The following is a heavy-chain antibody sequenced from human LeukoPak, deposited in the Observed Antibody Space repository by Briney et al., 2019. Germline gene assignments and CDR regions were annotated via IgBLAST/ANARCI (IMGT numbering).Heavy chain of an antibody. Sequence: GGSLRLSCAASGFTFSDYYMSWIRQAPGKGLEWVSYISSSGSTIYYADSVKGRFTISRDNAKNSLYLQMNSLRAEDTAVYYCARVKAEWIQPNWFDPWGQGTLVTVSS. CDR2: ISSSGSTI. D-gene: IGHD5-18*01. CDR3: ARVKAEWIQPNWFDP. J-gene: IGHJ5*02. V-gene: IGHV3-11*01. CDR1: GFTFSDYY.